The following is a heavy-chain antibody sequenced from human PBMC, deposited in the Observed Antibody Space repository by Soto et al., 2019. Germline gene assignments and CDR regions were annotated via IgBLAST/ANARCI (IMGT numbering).Heavy chain of an antibody. D-gene: IGHD3-9*01. CDR1: GFTFSSYA. J-gene: IGHJ6*02. CDR3: AKDGTSSDILTGYYRHYYYGMDV. V-gene: IGHV3-23*01. Sequence: GGSLSLSWAASGFTFSSYAVSWVRPAPGKGLEWFSAISGSGGSTYYADSVKGRFTISRDNSKNTLYLQMNSLRAEDTAVYYCAKDGTSSDILTGYYRHYYYGMDVWGQGTTVNVSS. CDR2: ISGSGGST.